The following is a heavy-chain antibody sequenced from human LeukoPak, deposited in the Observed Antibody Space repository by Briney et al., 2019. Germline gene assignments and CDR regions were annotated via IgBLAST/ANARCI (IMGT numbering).Heavy chain of an antibody. Sequence: PGGSLRLSCAASGFTFSIYSMNWVRQAPGKGLQWVSYISSTSGTIYYADSVKGRFTISRDNAKNSLYLQMNSLRAEDTAVYYCAELGITMIGGVWGKGTTVTISS. V-gene: IGHV3-48*04. J-gene: IGHJ6*04. CDR2: ISSTSGTI. D-gene: IGHD3-10*02. CDR1: GFTFSIYS. CDR3: AELGITMIGGV.